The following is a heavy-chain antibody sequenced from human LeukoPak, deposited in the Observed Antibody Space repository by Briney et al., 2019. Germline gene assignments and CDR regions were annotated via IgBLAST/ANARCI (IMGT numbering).Heavy chain of an antibody. V-gene: IGHV3-11*04. Sequence: GGSLRLSCVASGFTFSDYYMSWIRQAPGKGLEWVSYISSSGSTIYYADSVKGRFTISRDNAKNSLYLQMNSLRAEDTAVYYCARDSGDYVRRKLDYWGQGTLVTVSS. CDR1: GFTFSDYY. J-gene: IGHJ4*02. D-gene: IGHD2-21*02. CDR3: ARDSGDYVRRKLDY. CDR2: ISSSGSTI.